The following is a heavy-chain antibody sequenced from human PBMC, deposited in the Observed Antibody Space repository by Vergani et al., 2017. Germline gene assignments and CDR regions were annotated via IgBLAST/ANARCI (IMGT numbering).Heavy chain of an antibody. CDR3: ARDQRNDIVVVTAIQDYGMDV. CDR1: GGSISSGGYY. CDR2: IYYSGST. Sequence: QVQLQESGPGLVKPSQTLSLTCTVSGGSISSGGYYWSWIRQHPGKGLEWIGYIYYSGSTYYNPSLKSRVTISVDKSKNQFSLKLSSVTAADTAVYYCARDQRNDIVVVTAIQDYGMDVWGQGTTVTVSS. J-gene: IGHJ6*02. V-gene: IGHV4-31*03. D-gene: IGHD2-21*02.